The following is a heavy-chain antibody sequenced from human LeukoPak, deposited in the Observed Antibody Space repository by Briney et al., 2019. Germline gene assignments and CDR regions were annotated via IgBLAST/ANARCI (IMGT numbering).Heavy chain of an antibody. CDR1: GGSISSYY. D-gene: IGHD5-18*01. Sequence: SETLSLTCTVSGGSISSYYWSWVRQPAGKGLEWIGRIYSNGGTNYNPSLKSRVTISVDTSKNQFSLKLSSVTAADTAVYYCGRTAGYTYGPYIDYWGQGTLLTVSS. V-gene: IGHV4-4*07. CDR2: IYSNGGT. J-gene: IGHJ4*02. CDR3: GRTAGYTYGPYIDY.